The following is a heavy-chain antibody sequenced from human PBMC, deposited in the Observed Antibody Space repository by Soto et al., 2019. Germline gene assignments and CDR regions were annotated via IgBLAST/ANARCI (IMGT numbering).Heavy chain of an antibody. J-gene: IGHJ5*02. Sequence: SETLSLTCAVSGDSITSFHWSWIRQPPGKGLEWIGNIHSRGTTNYNPSLKGRVTISGDTSKNQVSLKLSSVTAADTAVYYCARHGYCCSGPRGWFDPWGQGTLVTVSS. CDR2: IHSRGTT. D-gene: IGHD3-10*02. CDR1: GDSITSFH. V-gene: IGHV4-59*08. CDR3: ARHGYCCSGPRGWFDP.